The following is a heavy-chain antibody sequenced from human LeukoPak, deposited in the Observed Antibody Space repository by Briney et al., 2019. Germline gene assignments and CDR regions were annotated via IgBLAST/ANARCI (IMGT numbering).Heavy chain of an antibody. V-gene: IGHV1-69*05. J-gene: IGHJ6*03. CDR1: GGTFSSYA. D-gene: IGHD3-16*01. CDR3: ARSRGDGYNYYYMDV. CDR2: IIPIFGTA. Sequence: SVKVSCKASGGTFSSYAISWVRQAPGQGLEWMGGIIPIFGTANYAQKFQGRVTITTDESTSTAYMELSSLRSEDTAVYYCARSRGDGYNYYYMDVWGKGTTVTVSS.